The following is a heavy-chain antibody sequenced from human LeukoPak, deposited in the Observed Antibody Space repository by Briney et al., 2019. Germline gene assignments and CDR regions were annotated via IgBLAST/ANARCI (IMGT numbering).Heavy chain of an antibody. Sequence: GGSLRLSCAASGFTFSSYWMSWVRQAPGKGLEWVANIKQDGSEKYYVDPVKGRFTISRDNAKNSLYLQMNSLRAEDTAVYYCARETVTMAYYGMDVWGQGTTVTVSS. J-gene: IGHJ6*02. CDR3: ARETVTMAYYGMDV. CDR2: IKQDGSEK. D-gene: IGHD4-17*01. CDR1: GFTFSSYW. V-gene: IGHV3-7*01.